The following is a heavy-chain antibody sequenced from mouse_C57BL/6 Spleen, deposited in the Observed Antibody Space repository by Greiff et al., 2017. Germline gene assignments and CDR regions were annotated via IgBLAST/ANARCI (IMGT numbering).Heavy chain of an antibody. D-gene: IGHD2-1*01. CDR1: GYTFTNYW. J-gene: IGHJ4*01. CDR3: ARNGDGNYDDSGAMDY. V-gene: IGHV1-63*01. Sequence: QVQLKESGAELVRPGTSVKMSCKASGYTFTNYWIGWAKQRPGHGLEWIGDIYPGGGYTNYNEKFKGKATLTADKSSSTAYMQFSSLTSEDSAIYYCARNGDGNYDDSGAMDYWGQGTSVTVSS. CDR2: IYPGGGYT.